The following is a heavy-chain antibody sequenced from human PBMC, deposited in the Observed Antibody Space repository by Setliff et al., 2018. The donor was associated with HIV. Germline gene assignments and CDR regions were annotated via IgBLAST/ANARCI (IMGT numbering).Heavy chain of an antibody. J-gene: IGHJ3*02. D-gene: IGHD3-3*01. CDR3: ARQSGYTRGWDIFGLVAGSFDI. CDR2: IYYVGNT. Sequence: SETLSLTCNVSDGSISSSSYYWAWIRQPPGKGLEWIGTIYYVGNTYYRPSLKSRVTVSIDTSKNQFSLSLNSVSAADTAVYYCARQSGYTRGWDIFGLVAGSFDIWGQGTMVTVSS. CDR1: DGSISSSSYY. V-gene: IGHV4-39*01.